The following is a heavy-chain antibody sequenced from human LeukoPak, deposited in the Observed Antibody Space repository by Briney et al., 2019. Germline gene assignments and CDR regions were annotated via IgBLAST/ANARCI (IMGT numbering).Heavy chain of an antibody. Sequence: PGGSLRLSCAASGFTFDDYAMHWVRQAPGKGLEWVSGISWNSGSIGYADPVKGRFTISRDNAKNSLYLQMNSLRAEDTALYYCAKDGFGLQRGYYYGMDVWGQGTTVTVSS. D-gene: IGHD3/OR15-3a*01. V-gene: IGHV3-9*01. CDR1: GFTFDDYA. CDR3: AKDGFGLQRGYYYGMDV. CDR2: ISWNSGSI. J-gene: IGHJ6*02.